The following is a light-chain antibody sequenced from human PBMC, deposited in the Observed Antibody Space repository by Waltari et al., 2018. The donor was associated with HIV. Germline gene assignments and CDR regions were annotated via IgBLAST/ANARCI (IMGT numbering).Light chain of an antibody. J-gene: IGLJ1*01. CDR2: EFN. Sequence: QSALTQPASVSGPLGQSITISCTGTSSDMGAYKHVSWYQPHPAKAPKLMIYEFNSRPSGISSRFSGSKSGNTASLTISGLQAEDEADYYCCSYAGTYIVFGTGTEVTVL. CDR1: SSDMGAYKH. CDR3: CSYAGTYIV. V-gene: IGLV2-14*01.